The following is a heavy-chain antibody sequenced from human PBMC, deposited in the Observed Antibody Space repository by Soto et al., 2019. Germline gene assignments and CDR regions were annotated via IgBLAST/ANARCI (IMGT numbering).Heavy chain of an antibody. CDR1: GYSISSGYY. J-gene: IGHJ4*02. D-gene: IGHD3-22*01. CDR2: IFHSGTT. CDR3: ARLLDDSRGYAHFAY. Sequence: PSETLSLTCAVSGYSISSGYYWGWIRQPPGKGLEWLGSIFHSGTTYDNPSLKSRVTIPGDMSKNQFSLKLTSVTAADTAVYYCARLLDDSRGYAHFAYWGQGTLVTV. V-gene: IGHV4-38-2*01.